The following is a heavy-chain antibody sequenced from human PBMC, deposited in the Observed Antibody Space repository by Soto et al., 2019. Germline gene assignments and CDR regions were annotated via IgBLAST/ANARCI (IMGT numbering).Heavy chain of an antibody. CDR3: AKTMDSMVRGIFTWFDP. D-gene: IGHD3-10*01. CDR2: ISGSGGST. Sequence: PGGSLRLSCAASGFTFSSYAMSWVRQAPGKGLEWVSAISGSGGSTYYADSVKGRFTISRDNSKNTLYLQMNSLRAEDTAVYYCAKTMDSMVRGIFTWFDPWGQGTLVTVSS. CDR1: GFTFSSYA. V-gene: IGHV3-23*01. J-gene: IGHJ5*02.